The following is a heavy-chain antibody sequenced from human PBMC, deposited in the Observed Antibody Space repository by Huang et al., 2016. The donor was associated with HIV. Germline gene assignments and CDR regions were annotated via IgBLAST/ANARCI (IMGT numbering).Heavy chain of an antibody. D-gene: IGHD2-21*02. V-gene: IGHV1-2*02. J-gene: IGHJ3*02. Sequence: QAQLVQSGAEVKKPGASVRVSCKASGYTFTGFYLHWVRQAPGQGFEWLGWINPKSGDNNFAQNFQGRVTRTSDTSTNTAYLDLSSLTSDDTALYYCARDPVVATTRTAAVRAFDIWGQGTGVTVSS. CDR3: ARDPVVATTRTAAVRAFDI. CDR1: GYTFTGFY. CDR2: INPKSGDN.